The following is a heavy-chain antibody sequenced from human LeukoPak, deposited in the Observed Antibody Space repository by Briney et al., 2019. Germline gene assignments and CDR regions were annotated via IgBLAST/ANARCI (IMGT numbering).Heavy chain of an antibody. CDR2: ISSSSSYI. CDR3: ARDKSGSYYDFWSGYYTGNWFDP. Sequence: GGSLRLSCAASGFTFSSYSMNWGRQAPGKGLEWVSSISSSSSYIYYADSVKGRFTISRDNAKNSLYLQMNSLRAEDTAVYYCARDKSGSYYDFWSGYYTGNWFDPWGQGTLVTVSS. V-gene: IGHV3-21*01. CDR1: GFTFSSYS. D-gene: IGHD3-3*01. J-gene: IGHJ5*02.